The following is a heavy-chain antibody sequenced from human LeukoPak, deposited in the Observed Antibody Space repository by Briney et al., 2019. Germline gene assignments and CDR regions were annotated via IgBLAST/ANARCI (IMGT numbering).Heavy chain of an antibody. Sequence: SETLSLTCTVSGGSISSYYWSWIRQPPGKRLEWIGYIFHIGSTNYNRSLKSRVTISVDTSKNQFSLKLSSVTAADTAVYYCARDGIRNWYFDVWGRGTLVTVSS. V-gene: IGHV4-59*12. CDR2: IFHIGST. CDR1: GGSISSYY. CDR3: ARDGIRNWYFDV. J-gene: IGHJ2*01.